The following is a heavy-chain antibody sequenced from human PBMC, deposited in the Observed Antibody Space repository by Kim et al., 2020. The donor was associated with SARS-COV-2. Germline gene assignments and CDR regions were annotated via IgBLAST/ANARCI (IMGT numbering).Heavy chain of an antibody. V-gene: IGHV3-30*04. J-gene: IGHJ6*02. CDR2: ISYDGSNK. CDR3: ARARGGGYYYGMDV. CDR1: GFTFSSYA. Sequence: GGSLRLSCAASGFTFSSYAMHWVRQAPGKGLEWVAVISYDGSNKYYADSVKGRFTISRDNSKNTLYLQMNSVRAENTAVYYCARARGGGYYYGMDVGGQGTTVTVSS. D-gene: IGHD2-15*01.